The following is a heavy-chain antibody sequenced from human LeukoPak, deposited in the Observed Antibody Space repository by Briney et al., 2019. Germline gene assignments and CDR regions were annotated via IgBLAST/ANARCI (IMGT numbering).Heavy chain of an antibody. V-gene: IGHV3-23*01. Sequence: GGSLRLSCAASGFTFNTYGMSWVRKAPRKGLEWVSGISGSGGATYYADSVKGRFTISRDDPHNALYLQMNSLRAEDTAVYFCARGGVDYYGSGTYYLMYYFDYWGQGALVTVSS. D-gene: IGHD3-10*01. J-gene: IGHJ4*02. CDR3: ARGGVDYYGSGTYYLMYYFDY. CDR1: GFTFNTYG. CDR2: ISGSGGAT.